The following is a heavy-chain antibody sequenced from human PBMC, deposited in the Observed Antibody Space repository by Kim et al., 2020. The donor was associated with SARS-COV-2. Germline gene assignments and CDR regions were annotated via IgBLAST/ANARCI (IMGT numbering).Heavy chain of an antibody. CDR1: GFTFNSYA. V-gene: IGHV3-23*01. D-gene: IGHD6-19*01. J-gene: IGHJ1*01. CDR3: AKFTSRSSGWFEYFQR. CDR2: IRHSCGTT. Sequence: GGSLRLSCAASGFTFNSYAMSWVRQAPGKGLELVSGIRHSCGTTEYADSVKGRFSISRDNSKNTLYLQMNRLRAEDTAVYYCAKFTSRSSGWFEYFQRWGQGTLVTVSS.